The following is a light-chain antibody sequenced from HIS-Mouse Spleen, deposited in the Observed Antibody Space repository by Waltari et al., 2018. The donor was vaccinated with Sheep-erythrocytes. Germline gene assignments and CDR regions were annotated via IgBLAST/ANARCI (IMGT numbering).Light chain of an antibody. J-gene: IGLJ1*01. CDR2: DVS. CDR3: CSYAGSYNHV. CDR1: SSDVGGYNY. Sequence: QSALTQPRSVSGSPGQSVTISCTGTSSDVGGYNYFSWYQPHPGKAPKLMIYDVSKRPSGVPDRFSGYKSGNTASLTISGLQAEDEADYYCCSYAGSYNHVFATGTKVTVL. V-gene: IGLV2-11*01.